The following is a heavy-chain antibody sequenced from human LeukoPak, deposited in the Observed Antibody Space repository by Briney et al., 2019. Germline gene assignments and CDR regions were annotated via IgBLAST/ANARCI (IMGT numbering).Heavy chain of an antibody. CDR3: AKVSLRLGELSSFDY. CDR1: GFTFDDYA. D-gene: IGHD3-16*02. J-gene: IGHJ4*02. Sequence: GVSLRLSCAASGFTFDDYAMHWVRQAPGKGLEWVSGISWNSGSIGYADSVKGRFTISRDNAKNSPYLQMNSLRAEDTALYYCAKVSLRLGELSSFDYWGQGTLVTVSS. V-gene: IGHV3-9*01. CDR2: ISWNSGSI.